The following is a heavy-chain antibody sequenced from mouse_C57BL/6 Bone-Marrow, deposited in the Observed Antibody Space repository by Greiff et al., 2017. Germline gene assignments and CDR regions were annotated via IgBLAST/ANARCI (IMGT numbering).Heavy chain of an antibody. CDR3: ARPINWYYAMDY. J-gene: IGHJ4*01. CDR1: GFTFSDYG. D-gene: IGHD4-1*02. Sequence: EVMLVESGGGLVQPGGSLKLSCAASGFTFSDYGMAWVRQAPRKGPEWVAFISNLAYSIYYADTVTGRFTISRENAQNTLYLEMSSLRSEDTAMYYCARPINWYYAMDYWGQGTSVTVSS. V-gene: IGHV5-15*01. CDR2: ISNLAYSI.